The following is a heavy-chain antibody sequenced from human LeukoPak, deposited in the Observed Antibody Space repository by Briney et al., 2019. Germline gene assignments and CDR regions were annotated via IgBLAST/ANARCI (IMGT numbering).Heavy chain of an antibody. CDR1: GGSISSSSYY. J-gene: IGHJ5*02. Sequence: PSETLSLTCTVSGGSISSSSYYWGWIRQPPGKGLEWIGSIYCSGSTYYNPSLKSRVTISVDTSKNQFSLKLSSVTAADTAVYYCATTDCSGTSCYGSDFWFDPWGQGTLVTVSS. CDR3: ATTDCSGTSCYGSDFWFDP. D-gene: IGHD2-2*01. CDR2: IYCSGST. V-gene: IGHV4-39*07.